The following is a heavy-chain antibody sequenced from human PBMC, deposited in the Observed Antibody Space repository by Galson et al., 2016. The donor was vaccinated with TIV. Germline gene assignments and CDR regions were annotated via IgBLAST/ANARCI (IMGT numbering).Heavy chain of an antibody. V-gene: IGHV3-53*01. CDR2: IHRDDYT. CDR1: GFIASSYY. D-gene: IGHD3-3*01. CDR3: ARGVLSGSWDKSDWHGMDV. Sequence: SLRLSCAASGFIASSYYINWVRQAPGQGLEWISFIHRDDYTYSVTSVKGRFIISSDKSKNTVYLQMNNLRAEDTAVYYCARGVLSGSWDKSDWHGMDVWGQGTTVTVSS. J-gene: IGHJ6*02.